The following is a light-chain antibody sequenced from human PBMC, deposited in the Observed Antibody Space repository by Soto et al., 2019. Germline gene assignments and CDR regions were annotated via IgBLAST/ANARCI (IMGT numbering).Light chain of an antibody. Sequence: EIVMTQSPATLSVSPGERATLSCRASQSVSSNYLAWYQQKAGQAPRLLIYGASSRATGIPDRFSGSGSGTGFTLTISSLEPEDFAVYYCQQRSNWPGTFGQGTRLEIK. CDR2: GAS. CDR1: QSVSSNY. CDR3: QQRSNWPGT. J-gene: IGKJ5*01. V-gene: IGKV3D-20*02.